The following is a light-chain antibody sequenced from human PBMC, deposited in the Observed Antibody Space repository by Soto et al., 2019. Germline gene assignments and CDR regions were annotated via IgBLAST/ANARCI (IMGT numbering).Light chain of an antibody. CDR3: QKYNTVPAT. J-gene: IGKJ5*01. V-gene: IGKV1-27*01. CDR2: SAA. CDR1: QGIGTS. Sequence: DIQMTQSPPSLSASVGDRVTITCRASQGIGTSFAWYQQKPGTVPQLLIYSAASLQSGVPARFSGSGSGTDFTLTISSLQPEDVAAYYCQKYNTVPATCGRETRLEIK.